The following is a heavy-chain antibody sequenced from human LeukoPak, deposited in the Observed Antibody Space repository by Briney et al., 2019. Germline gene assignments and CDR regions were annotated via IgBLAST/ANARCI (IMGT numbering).Heavy chain of an antibody. V-gene: IGHV3-72*01. J-gene: IGHJ4*02. D-gene: IGHD4-17*01. CDR2: IGKKANSYTT. CDR1: GFTFSDHY. CDR3: TTDWNGDYFRCDY. Sequence: PGGSLRLSCAASGFTFSDHYMDWVRQAPGKGLEWVGRIGKKANSYTTEYAASVKGRFTISRDDSKDSLFLQMNSLKTEDTAVYYCTTDWNGDYFRCDYWGQGTLVTVSS.